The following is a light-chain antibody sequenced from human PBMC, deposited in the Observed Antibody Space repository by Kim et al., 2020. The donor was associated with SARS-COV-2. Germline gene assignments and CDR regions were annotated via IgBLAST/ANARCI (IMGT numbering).Light chain of an antibody. CDR2: DAS. CDR3: EQCNDWPWT. CDR1: HNVNNR. J-gene: IGKJ1*01. V-gene: IGKV3-15*01. Sequence: MSPGERPTLPCRAIHNVNNRLTSYQQPPRQAPRVLIHDASFRASGVPARFSGSGSGTEFTLTISDRQSVDFAIYYCEQCNDWPWTFGHGTKVDIK.